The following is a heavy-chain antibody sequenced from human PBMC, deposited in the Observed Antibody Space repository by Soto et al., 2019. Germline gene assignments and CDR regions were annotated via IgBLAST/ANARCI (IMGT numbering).Heavy chain of an antibody. D-gene: IGHD2-2*01. J-gene: IGHJ4*02. Sequence: EVQLVESGGGLVQPGGSLRLSCVASGFDFNRYSMNWVRQAPGTGLEWISYINSGSTSVFYADSVRGRFTISRDNAKNSPYWQMNSLRAEDTAVYYCTSSTSPDAYWGQGTLVTVPS. CDR1: GFDFNRYS. V-gene: IGHV3-48*04. CDR2: INSGSTSV. CDR3: TSSTSPDAY.